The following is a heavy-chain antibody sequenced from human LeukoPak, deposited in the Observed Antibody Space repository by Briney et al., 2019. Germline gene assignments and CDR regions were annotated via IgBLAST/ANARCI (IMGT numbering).Heavy chain of an antibody. CDR1: GFTFSNYA. CDR2: IRSSGDST. V-gene: IGHV3-23*01. J-gene: IGHJ4*02. Sequence: HPGGSLRLSCVASGFTFSNYAMSWVRQTPGKGPEWVSGIRSSGDSTYYADSVKGRFTIPRDNSKNTLHLQMNSLRAEDTALYYCAKGNWNKLEVFDYWGQGILVTVSS. D-gene: IGHD1/OR15-1a*01. CDR3: AKGNWNKLEVFDY.